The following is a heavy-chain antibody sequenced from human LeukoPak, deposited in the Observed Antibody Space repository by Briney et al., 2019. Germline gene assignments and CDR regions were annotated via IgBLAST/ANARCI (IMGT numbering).Heavy chain of an antibody. Sequence: GGSLRLSCATTGFTFSNYWMNWVRQAPGKGLEWVAIVNTDGSEKRYVDSVRGRFIVSRDNAKNSLYLQITSLRGDGTALYYCARSDQGPEEWGQGTLVTVSS. CDR3: ARSDQGPEE. J-gene: IGHJ4*02. CDR1: GFTFSNYW. CDR2: VNTDGSEK. V-gene: IGHV3-7*01. D-gene: IGHD2-2*01.